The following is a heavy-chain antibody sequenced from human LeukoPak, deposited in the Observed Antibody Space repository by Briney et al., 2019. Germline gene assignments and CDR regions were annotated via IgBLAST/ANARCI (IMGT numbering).Heavy chain of an antibody. Sequence: SVTVSCKASGGTFSSYAISWVRQAPGQGLEWMGGIIPIFGTANYAQKFQGRVTITADESTSTAYMELSSLRSDDTAVYYCARDLGRIVGANGGDYWGQGTLVTVSS. D-gene: IGHD1-26*01. V-gene: IGHV1-69*01. CDR2: IIPIFGTA. CDR1: GGTFSSYA. J-gene: IGHJ4*02. CDR3: ARDLGRIVGANGGDY.